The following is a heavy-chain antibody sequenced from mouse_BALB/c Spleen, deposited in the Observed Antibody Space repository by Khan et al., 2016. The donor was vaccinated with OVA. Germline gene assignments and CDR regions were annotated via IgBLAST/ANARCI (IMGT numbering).Heavy chain of an antibody. CDR1: GYSITSGYA. CDR2: ISYSGVT. V-gene: IGHV3-2*02. J-gene: IGHJ2*01. CDR3: ARGNYYGYYFDY. Sequence: EVQLVETGPGLVKPSQSLSLTCTVTGYSITSGYAWNWIRQFPGNKLEWMGYISYSGVTSSTPFLKSRISITRDTSKNQFFLQWTSVTTEDTATYYCARGNYYGYYFDYWGQGTTLTVSS. D-gene: IGHD1-1*01.